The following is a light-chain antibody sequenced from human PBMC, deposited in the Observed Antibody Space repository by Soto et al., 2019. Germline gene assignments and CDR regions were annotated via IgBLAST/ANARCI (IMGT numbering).Light chain of an antibody. Sequence: QSVLTQPASVSGSPGQSITISCTGTSSDVGAYNLVSWYQHLPDKAPKLIISEVTNRPSGVSDRFSGSKSGNTASLTISGLQAEDEADYYCASLTTTNFVFGSGTKVPS. CDR3: ASLTTTNFV. CDR2: EVT. V-gene: IGLV2-14*01. J-gene: IGLJ1*01. CDR1: SSDVGAYNL.